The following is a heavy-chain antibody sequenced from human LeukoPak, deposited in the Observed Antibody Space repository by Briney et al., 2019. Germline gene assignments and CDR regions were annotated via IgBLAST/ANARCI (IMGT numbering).Heavy chain of an antibody. D-gene: IGHD3-22*01. CDR3: AKDGGYYDIDY. J-gene: IGHJ4*02. CDR1: GFTFSSYS. CDR2: ISSSSSYI. Sequence: GGSLRLSCAASGFTFSSYSMNWVRQAPGKGLEWVSSISSSSSYIYYADSVKGRFTISRDNAKNSLYLQMNSLRAEDTAVYYCAKDGGYYDIDYWGQGTLVTVSS. V-gene: IGHV3-21*01.